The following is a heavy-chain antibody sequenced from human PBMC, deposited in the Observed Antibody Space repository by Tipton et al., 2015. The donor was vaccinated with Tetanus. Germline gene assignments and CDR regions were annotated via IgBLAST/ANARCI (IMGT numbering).Heavy chain of an antibody. CDR3: ARKLAVAGKRHYFDY. CDR1: GGSFSGYY. CDR2: INHSGST. V-gene: IGHV4-34*01. J-gene: IGHJ4*02. D-gene: IGHD6-19*01. Sequence: TLSLTCAVYGGSFSGYYWSWIRQPPGKGLEWIGEINHSGSTNYNPSLKSRVTISVDTSKNQFSLKLSSVTAADTAVYYCARKLAVAGKRHYFDYWGQGTLVTVSS.